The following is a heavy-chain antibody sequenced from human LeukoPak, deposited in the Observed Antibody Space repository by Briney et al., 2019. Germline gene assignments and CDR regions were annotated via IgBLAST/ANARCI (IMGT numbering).Heavy chain of an antibody. Sequence: QPGGSLRLSCAASGFTFSSSAMSWVRQVPGKGLEWVQGISASGGSTYYADSVRGRFTISRDNSKNTLYVQMNSLRDEDTAVYYCAKAPLSYDSSGPFDYWGQGTLVTVSS. CDR3: AKAPLSYDSSGPFDY. CDR2: ISASGGST. D-gene: IGHD3-22*01. J-gene: IGHJ4*02. V-gene: IGHV3-23*01. CDR1: GFTFSSSA.